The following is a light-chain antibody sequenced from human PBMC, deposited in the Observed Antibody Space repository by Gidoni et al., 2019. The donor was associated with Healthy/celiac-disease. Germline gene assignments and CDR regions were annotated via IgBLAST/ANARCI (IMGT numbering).Light chain of an antibody. J-gene: IGKJ3*01. CDR1: QDISNY. V-gene: IGKV1-33*01. CDR2: DAS. Sequence: DHQMTQSPSSLSASVGDRVTITCQASQDISNYLNWYQQKPGKAPKLLIYDASNLETGVPSRFSGSGSGTDFTFTISSLQPEDIATYYCQQYDNLPVTFGPGTKVDIK. CDR3: QQYDNLPVT.